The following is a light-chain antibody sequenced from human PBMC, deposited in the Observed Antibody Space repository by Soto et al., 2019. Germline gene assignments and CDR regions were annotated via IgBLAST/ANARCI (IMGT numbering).Light chain of an antibody. CDR1: KLGEKF. Sequence: SYELTQPPSVSVSPGQTARITCSGDKLGEKFACWYQQKPGQSPVVVIYEDRKRPSAIPERFPGSNSGNTATLTISGTEAMDEADYSCQTWDNSTVVFGGGTKLTVL. CDR3: QTWDNSTVV. J-gene: IGLJ2*01. V-gene: IGLV3-1*01. CDR2: EDR.